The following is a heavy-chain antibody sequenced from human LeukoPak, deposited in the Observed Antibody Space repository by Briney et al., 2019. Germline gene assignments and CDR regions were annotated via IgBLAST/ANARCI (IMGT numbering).Heavy chain of an antibody. D-gene: IGHD4-23*01. V-gene: IGHV3-30*04. CDR3: ARERHDYGGNPWDAFDI. J-gene: IGHJ3*02. Sequence: GRSLRLSCAASGFTFSSYAMHWVRQAPGKGLEWVAVISYDGSNKYYADSVKGRFTISRDNSKNTLYLQMNSLRAEDTAVYYCARERHDYGGNPWDAFDIWGQGTMVTVSS. CDR1: GFTFSSYA. CDR2: ISYDGSNK.